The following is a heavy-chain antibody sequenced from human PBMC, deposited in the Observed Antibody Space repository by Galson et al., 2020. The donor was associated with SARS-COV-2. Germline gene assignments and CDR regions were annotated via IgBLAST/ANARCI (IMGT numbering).Heavy chain of an antibody. CDR1: GYTFTGYY. J-gene: IGHJ4*02. D-gene: IGHD2-2*02. CDR3: ARAPAGYCSSTSCYRPYYFDY. V-gene: IGHV1-2*02. CDR2: INPNSGGT. Sequence: ASVKVSCKASGYTFTGYYMHWVRQAPGQGLEWMGWINPNSGGTNYAQKFQGRVTMTRDTSIGTAYMELSRLRSDDTAVYYCARAPAGYCSSTSCYRPYYFDYWGQGTLVTVSS.